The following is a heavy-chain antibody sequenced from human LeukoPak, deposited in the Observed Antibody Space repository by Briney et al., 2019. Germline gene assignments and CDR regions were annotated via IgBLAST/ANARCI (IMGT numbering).Heavy chain of an antibody. J-gene: IGHJ4*02. V-gene: IGHV5-51*01. CDR2: IYPGDSDT. D-gene: IGHD3-10*01. Sequence: GESLKISCKGSGYSFTSYWIGWVRQMPGKGLEWMGIIYPGDSDTRYSPSFQGQVTISADKSISTAYLQWNSLEASDTAVYYCARRRGQESNDYWGQGTLVTVPS. CDR1: GYSFTSYW. CDR3: ARRRGQESNDY.